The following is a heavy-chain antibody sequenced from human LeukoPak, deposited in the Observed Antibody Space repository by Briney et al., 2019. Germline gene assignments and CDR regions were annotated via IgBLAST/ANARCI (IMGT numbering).Heavy chain of an antibody. CDR1: GFIFSNYW. J-gene: IGHJ6*03. Sequence: GGSLRLSCAASGFIFSNYWMTWVRQAPGKGLEGVAVIWYDGSNKYYADSVKGRFTISRDNSKNTLYLQMNSLRAEDTAVYYCAKDRLGYYYYMDVWGKGTTVTVSS. D-gene: IGHD6-19*01. V-gene: IGHV3-33*06. CDR2: IWYDGSNK. CDR3: AKDRLGYYYYMDV.